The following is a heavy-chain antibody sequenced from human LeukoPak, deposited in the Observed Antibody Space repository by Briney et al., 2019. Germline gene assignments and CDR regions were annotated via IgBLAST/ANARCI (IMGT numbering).Heavy chain of an antibody. CDR3: AKASSGWWFDY. CDR1: GFTFSSYA. D-gene: IGHD6-19*01. CDR2: IWYDGSNK. Sequence: GGSLRLSCAASGFTFSSYAMSWVRQAPGKGLEWVAVIWYDGSNKYYADSVKGRFTISRDNSKNTLYLQMNSLRAEDTAVYYCAKASSGWWFDYWGQGTLVTVSS. J-gene: IGHJ4*02. V-gene: IGHV3-33*06.